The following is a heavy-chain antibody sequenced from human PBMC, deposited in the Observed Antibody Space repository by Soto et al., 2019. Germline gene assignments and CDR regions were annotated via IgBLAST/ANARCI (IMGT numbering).Heavy chain of an antibody. J-gene: IGHJ6*02. CDR2: ISPYNGHT. CDR3: ARDLTIVPATHPRLENYGMDV. CDR1: GYSFTSYG. V-gene: IGHV1-18*01. Sequence: QVQLVQSAGEVKKPGASVKVSCTASGYSFTSYGISWVRRAPGQGLEWMGWISPYNGHTQFVQRFQGRVTMTTDTAPTTAYMELRNLRSDDTAHYYCARDLTIVPATHPRLENYGMDVWGPGTTVIVSS. D-gene: IGHD2-2*01.